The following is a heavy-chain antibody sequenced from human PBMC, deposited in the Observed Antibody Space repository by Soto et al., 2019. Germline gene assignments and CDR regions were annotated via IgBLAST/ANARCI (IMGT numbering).Heavy chain of an antibody. CDR3: ARGEEYYDSSGYFSFDY. D-gene: IGHD3-22*01. CDR1: GGYISSYY. CDR2: IYYSGST. Sequence: PSETLSLTCTVSGGYISSYYWSWIRQPPGKGLEWIGYIYYSGSTNYNPSLKSRVTISVDTSKNQFSLKLSSVTAADTAVYYCARGEEYYDSSGYFSFDYWGQGTLVTVSS. J-gene: IGHJ4*02. V-gene: IGHV4-59*01.